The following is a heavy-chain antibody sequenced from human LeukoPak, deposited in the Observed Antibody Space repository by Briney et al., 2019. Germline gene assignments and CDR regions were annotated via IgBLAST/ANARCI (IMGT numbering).Heavy chain of an antibody. CDR2: INHSGST. J-gene: IGHJ4*02. Sequence: SETLSLTCAVYGGSFSGYYWSWIRQPPGKGLEWIGEINHSGSTNYNPSLKSRVTISVDTSKNQFSLKLSSVTAADTAVYYCARDQYYYDSSGYSYWGQGTLVTVSS. D-gene: IGHD3-22*01. CDR1: GGSFSGYY. CDR3: ARDQYYYDSSGYSY. V-gene: IGHV4-34*01.